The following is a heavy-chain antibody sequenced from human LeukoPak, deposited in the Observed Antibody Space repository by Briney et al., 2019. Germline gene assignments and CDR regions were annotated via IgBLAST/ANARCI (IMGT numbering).Heavy chain of an antibody. CDR3: ARESAYAFWY. V-gene: IGHV3-48*02. CDR2: ISSTSSTM. D-gene: IGHD4-17*01. CDR1: GFTLSDYY. Sequence: GGSLRPSCAASGFTLSDYYMNWVRQAPGKGLEWVSYISSTSSTMYYADSGKGRFTISRDNAKNSLYLQMNSLREEDTAVYYCARESAYAFWYWGQGTLVAVSS. J-gene: IGHJ4*02.